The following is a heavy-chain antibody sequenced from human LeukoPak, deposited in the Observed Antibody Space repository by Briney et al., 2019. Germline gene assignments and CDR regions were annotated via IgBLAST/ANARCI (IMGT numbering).Heavy chain of an antibody. D-gene: IGHD1-14*01. CDR1: GYGFTNFW. CDR3: ARQTGGY. CDR2: INPSDSYT. V-gene: IGHV5-10-1*01. J-gene: IGHJ4*02. Sequence: GESLKISCKGSGYGFTNFWISWVRQMPGKALEWMGRINPSDSYTDYSPSFQGHVTISADKSISTAYLQWNTLKASDTAMYYCARQTGGYWGQGTLVTVSS.